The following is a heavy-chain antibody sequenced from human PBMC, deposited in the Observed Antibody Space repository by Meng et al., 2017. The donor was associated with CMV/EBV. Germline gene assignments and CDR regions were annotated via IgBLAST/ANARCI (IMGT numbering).Heavy chain of an antibody. CDR1: GFTFSGHY. D-gene: IGHD1-7*01. CDR2: IKNRADNDIT. CDR3: ADLGTPY. J-gene: IGHJ4*02. V-gene: IGHV3-72*01. Sequence: CAASGFTFSGHYRDWVRQAPGKGVECVDRIKNRADNDITQYAASVEGRFTISRDDSKNSVYLKMDNLTTGDTAVYYCADLGTPYWGQGTLVTVSS.